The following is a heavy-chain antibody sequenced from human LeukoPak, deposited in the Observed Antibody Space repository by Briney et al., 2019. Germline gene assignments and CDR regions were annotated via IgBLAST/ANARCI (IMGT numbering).Heavy chain of an antibody. Sequence: SCKASGYTFTGYYMHWVRQAPGKGLEWVAFIRYDGSNKYYADSVKGRFTISRDNSKNTLYLQMNSLRAEDTAVYYCATSGSYQLKYYFDYWGQGTLVTVSS. CDR2: IRYDGSNK. D-gene: IGHD1-26*01. CDR1: GYTFTGYY. J-gene: IGHJ4*02. CDR3: ATSGSYQLKYYFDY. V-gene: IGHV3-30*02.